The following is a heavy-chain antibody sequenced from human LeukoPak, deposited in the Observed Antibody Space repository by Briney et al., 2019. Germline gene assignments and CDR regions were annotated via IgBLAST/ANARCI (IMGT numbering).Heavy chain of an antibody. CDR1: GFTFSSYN. CDR3: ARELDSLHYYDDSGYYLPTEFDY. V-gene: IGHV3-21*01. CDR2: ITSGSSYI. D-gene: IGHD3-22*01. Sequence: TGGSLRLSCAASGFTFSSYNMNWVRQAPGQGLEWVSSITSGSSYIYYADSVKGRFTISRDNAKNSLYLQMNSLRAEDTAVYYCARELDSLHYYDDSGYYLPTEFDYWGQGTLVTVSS. J-gene: IGHJ4*02.